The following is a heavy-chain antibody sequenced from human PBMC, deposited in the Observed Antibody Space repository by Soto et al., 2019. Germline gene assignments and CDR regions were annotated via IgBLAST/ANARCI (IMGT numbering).Heavy chain of an antibody. CDR3: ARGDYDFWSGYPDY. J-gene: IGHJ4*02. CDR1: GYTFTSYA. V-gene: IGHV1-3*01. CDR2: INAGNGNT. Sequence: QVQLVQSGAEVKKPGASVKVSCKASGYTFTSYAMHWVRQAPGQRLEWMGWINAGNGNTKYSQKFQGRVTITRDTSASTAHMELSSLRSEDTAVYYCARGDYDFWSGYPDYWGQGTLVTVSS. D-gene: IGHD3-3*01.